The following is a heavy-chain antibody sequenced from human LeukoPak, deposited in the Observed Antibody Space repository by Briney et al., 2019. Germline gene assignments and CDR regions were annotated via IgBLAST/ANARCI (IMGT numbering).Heavy chain of an antibody. CDR1: GGSISSSSYY. V-gene: IGHV4-39*07. Sequence: SETLSLTCTVSGGSISSSSYYWGWIRQPPGKGLEWIGSIYYSGSTYYNPSLKSRVTISVDTSKNQFSLKLSSVTAADTAVYYCARDPPNSAGGTNNDYWGQGTLVTVSS. CDR3: ARDPPNSAGGTNNDY. D-gene: IGHD1/OR15-1a*01. J-gene: IGHJ4*02. CDR2: IYYSGST.